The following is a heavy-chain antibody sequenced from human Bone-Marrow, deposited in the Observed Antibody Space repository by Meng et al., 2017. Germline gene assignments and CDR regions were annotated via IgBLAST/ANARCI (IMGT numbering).Heavy chain of an antibody. J-gene: IGHJ4*02. V-gene: IGHV4-34*01. Sequence: VQLRRGGAGLLKPSETLSLTCVVSGGSFSDYYWSWIRQPPGKGLEWIGEINHSGSTNYNPSLESRATISVDTSQNNLSLKLSSVTAADSAVYYCARGPTTMAHDFDYWGQGTLVTVSS. CDR2: INHSGST. CDR1: GGSFSDYY. CDR3: ARGPTTMAHDFDY. D-gene: IGHD4-11*01.